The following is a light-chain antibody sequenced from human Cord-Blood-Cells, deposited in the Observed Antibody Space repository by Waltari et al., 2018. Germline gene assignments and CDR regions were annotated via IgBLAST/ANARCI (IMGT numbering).Light chain of an antibody. CDR3: QQSYSTPPIT. Sequence: DIQMTQSQSSLSASVGDRVTITCRASQSISSYLNWYQQKPGKAPKLPIYAASSLQSGVPSRFSGSGSGTDFTLTISSLQPEDFATYYCQQSYSTPPITFGQGTRLEIK. V-gene: IGKV1-39*01. J-gene: IGKJ5*01. CDR1: QSISSY. CDR2: AAS.